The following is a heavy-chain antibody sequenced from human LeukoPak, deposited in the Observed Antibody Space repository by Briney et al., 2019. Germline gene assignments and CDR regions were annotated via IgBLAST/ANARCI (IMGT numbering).Heavy chain of an antibody. CDR1: GFTFSRYW. D-gene: IGHD3-22*01. Sequence: PGGSLRLSCVAPGFTFSRYWMHWVRQAPGKGLVWVSRVNSDGSSTSYADSVKGRFTISGDNAKNTLYLQMNSLRAEDTAVYYCARGENYDSSGYGKLDYWGQGTLVTVSS. CDR2: VNSDGSST. CDR3: ARGENYDSSGYGKLDY. J-gene: IGHJ4*02. V-gene: IGHV3-74*01.